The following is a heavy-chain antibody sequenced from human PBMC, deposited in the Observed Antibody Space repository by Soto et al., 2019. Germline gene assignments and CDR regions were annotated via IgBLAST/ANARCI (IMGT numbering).Heavy chain of an antibody. CDR3: ARYGPEYRSGGYSYRPWFDY. CDR1: GYILSDYE. Sequence: QDQVVQSGAEVKKPGASVRVSCKASGYILSDYEMHWVRQAPGQRPEWMGWINAGNGDTLYSQKFQGRVTITRDTSANTAYMELSSLTSEDTAVYDCARYGPEYRSGGYSYRPWFDYWGQGSLVTVSS. D-gene: IGHD6-19*01. V-gene: IGHV1-3*01. CDR2: INAGNGDT. J-gene: IGHJ4*02.